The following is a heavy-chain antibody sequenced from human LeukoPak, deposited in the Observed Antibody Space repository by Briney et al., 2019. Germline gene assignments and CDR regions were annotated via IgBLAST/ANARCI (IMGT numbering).Heavy chain of an antibody. CDR3: ARAVDVADY. V-gene: IGHV3-7*01. D-gene: IGHD3-16*01. Sequence: GGSLRLSCVASGFIFTDHWMSWVRQAPGKGLDWVANIKEDESAKFYADSVRGRFTTSRDNAKNSVYLEMNNLRVEDTAVYYCARAVDVADYWGRGTQVTVSS. CDR1: GFIFTDHW. J-gene: IGHJ4*02. CDR2: IKEDESAK.